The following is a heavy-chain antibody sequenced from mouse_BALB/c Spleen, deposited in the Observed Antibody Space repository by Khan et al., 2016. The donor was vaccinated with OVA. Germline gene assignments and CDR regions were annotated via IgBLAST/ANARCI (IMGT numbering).Heavy chain of an antibody. Sequence: VQLQESGAELAKPGASVKMSCKASGYTFTSYWMHWVKQRPGQGLEWIGYINPSTGYSELNQKFKDKATLTADKSSSTAYMQLSSLTSDDSAVYYCANHGSTSAWFAYWGQGTLVTVSA. CDR3: ANHGSTSAWFAY. D-gene: IGHD1-1*01. CDR2: INPSTGYS. J-gene: IGHJ3*01. CDR1: GYTFTSYW. V-gene: IGHV1-7*01.